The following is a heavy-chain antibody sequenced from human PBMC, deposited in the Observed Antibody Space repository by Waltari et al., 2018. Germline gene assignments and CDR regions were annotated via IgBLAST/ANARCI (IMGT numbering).Heavy chain of an antibody. CDR2: VSHSWSS. V-gene: IGHV4-4*07. J-gene: IGHJ6*02. Sequence: QVQLQESGPGLLKASETLSLTCAVSDVLVTNYYWSWIRQAAGKQLEWIGRVSHSWSSNYNPSLASRVQMYVDRSKNHFSLKLNSVTAADTAIYYCARDQHLAASRGFGMDVWGRGTTVTVSS. D-gene: IGHD3-16*01. CDR1: DVLVTNYY. CDR3: ARDQHLAASRGFGMDV.